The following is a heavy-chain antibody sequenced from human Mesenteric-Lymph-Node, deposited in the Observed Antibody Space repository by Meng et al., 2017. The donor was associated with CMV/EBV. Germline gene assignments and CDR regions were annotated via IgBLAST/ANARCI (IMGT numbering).Heavy chain of an antibody. J-gene: IGHJ3*02. D-gene: IGHD3-3*01. CDR2: IKQDGSEK. CDR1: GFTFSSYW. CDR3: ARDHVRFLELLFLRTDAFDI. Sequence: GESLKISCAASGFTFSSYWMSWVRQAPGKGLEWVANIKQDGSEKYYVDSVKGRFTISRDNAKNSLYLQMNSLRAEDTAVYYCARDHVRFLELLFLRTDAFDIWGQGTMVTVSS. V-gene: IGHV3-7*01.